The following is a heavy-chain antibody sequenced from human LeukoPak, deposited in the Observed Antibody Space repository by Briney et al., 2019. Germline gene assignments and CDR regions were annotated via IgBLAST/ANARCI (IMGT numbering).Heavy chain of an antibody. D-gene: IGHD2-8*01. J-gene: IGHJ6*02. Sequence: GGSLRLSCAASGFTFSSHWMHWVRQGPGKGLVWVSRIKRGGSGTTYADSVKGRVTISRDNAKNTLYLQMNSLRAEDTAVYYCARSNGFGMDVWGQGTTVTVSS. CDR2: IKRGGSGT. CDR1: GFTFSSHW. CDR3: ARSNGFGMDV. V-gene: IGHV3-74*01.